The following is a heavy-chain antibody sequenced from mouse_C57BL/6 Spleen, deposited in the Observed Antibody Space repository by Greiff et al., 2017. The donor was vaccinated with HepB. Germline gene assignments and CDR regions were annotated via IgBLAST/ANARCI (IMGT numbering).Heavy chain of an antibody. CDR3: ARGRTDYAMDY. CDR1: GYTFTSYW. CDR2: IDPSDSYT. J-gene: IGHJ4*01. Sequence: VKLQQPGAELVRPGTSVKLSCKASGYTFTSYWMHWVKQRPGQGLEWIGVIDPSDSYTNYNQKFKGKATLTVDTSSSTAYMQLSSLTSEDSAVYYCARGRTDYAMDYWGQGTSVTVSS. V-gene: IGHV1-59*01.